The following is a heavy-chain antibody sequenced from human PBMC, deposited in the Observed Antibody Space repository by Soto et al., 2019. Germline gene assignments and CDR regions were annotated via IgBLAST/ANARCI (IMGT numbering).Heavy chain of an antibody. D-gene: IGHD3-22*01. Sequence: GGSLRLSCAASGFTFSDSAMHWARQASGKGLEWVGRIRSKTKSYATAYAASVKGRFTISRDDSKKMVYLQMNSLKTEDTAVYYCTRPASSGDPDYYYYGIDVWGQGTPITVS. CDR3: TRPASSGDPDYYYYGIDV. J-gene: IGHJ6*02. CDR1: GFTFSDSA. CDR2: IRSKTKSYAT. V-gene: IGHV3-73*01.